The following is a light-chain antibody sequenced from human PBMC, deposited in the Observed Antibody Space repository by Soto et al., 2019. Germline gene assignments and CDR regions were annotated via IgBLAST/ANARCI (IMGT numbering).Light chain of an antibody. CDR2: DTS. V-gene: IGKV3-11*01. Sequence: EIVLTQSPASLSLSPGERATLSCRASQSVDSFLAWYQQKPGRTPRLLIYDTSNRATCIPARFSGSGSGTDFTLTISRLAPEDFAVYYCQVRTDWPPFKYTFGQGTKLEVK. CDR3: QVRTDWPPFKYT. J-gene: IGKJ2*01. CDR1: QSVDSF.